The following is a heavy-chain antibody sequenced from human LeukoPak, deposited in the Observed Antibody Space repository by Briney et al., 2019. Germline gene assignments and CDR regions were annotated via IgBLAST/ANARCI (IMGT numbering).Heavy chain of an antibody. V-gene: IGHV4-59*01. CDR2: IYYSGRT. D-gene: IGHD5-24*01. Sequence: SETLSLTCTVSGDSTNSYYWNWIRQPPGKGLEWIGYIYYSGRTDYNPSLKSRVTISVDTSKHQFSMKLKSVTAADTAVYFCARGRWLPNAFDIWGQGTMVTVFS. CDR1: GDSTNSYY. J-gene: IGHJ3*02. CDR3: ARGRWLPNAFDI.